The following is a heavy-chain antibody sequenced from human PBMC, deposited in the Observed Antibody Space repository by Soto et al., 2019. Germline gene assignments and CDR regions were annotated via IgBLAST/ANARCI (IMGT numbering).Heavy chain of an antibody. J-gene: IGHJ6*02. D-gene: IGHD2-15*01. Sequence: GASVKVSCKASGYTFTSYAMHWVRQAPGQRLEWMGWINAGNGNTKYSQKFQGRVTITRDTSASTAYMELSSLRAEDTAVYYCARDGAIVVVVADTESLYGMDVWGQGTTVTVSS. CDR2: INAGNGNT. V-gene: IGHV1-3*01. CDR1: GYTFTSYA. CDR3: ARDGAIVVVVADTESLYGMDV.